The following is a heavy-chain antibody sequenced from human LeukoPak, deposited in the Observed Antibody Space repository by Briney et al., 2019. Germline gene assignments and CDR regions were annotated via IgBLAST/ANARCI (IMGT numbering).Heavy chain of an antibody. J-gene: IGHJ4*02. CDR1: GGSISSYY. D-gene: IGHD3-10*01. CDR3: ASTRSGSYFDY. Sequence: SETLSLTCTVSGGSISSYYWSWIRQPPGKGLEWIGYIYYSGSTNYNPSLKSRVTISVDTSKNQFSLKLSSVTAADTAVYYCASTRSGSYFDYWGQGTLVTVSS. V-gene: IGHV4-59*08. CDR2: IYYSGST.